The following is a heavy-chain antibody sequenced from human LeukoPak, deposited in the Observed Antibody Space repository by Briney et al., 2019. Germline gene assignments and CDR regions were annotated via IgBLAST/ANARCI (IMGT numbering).Heavy chain of an antibody. D-gene: IGHD2-21*02. CDR3: ARALTFYGMDV. CDR1: GFTFSSYD. Sequence: PGGSLRLSCAASGFTFSSYDMHWVRQAPGKGLEWVAVISYDGSNKYYADSVKGRFTISRDNSKNTLYLQMNSPRAEDTAVYYCARALTFYGMDVWGKGTTVTVSS. V-gene: IGHV3-30*04. CDR2: ISYDGSNK. J-gene: IGHJ6*04.